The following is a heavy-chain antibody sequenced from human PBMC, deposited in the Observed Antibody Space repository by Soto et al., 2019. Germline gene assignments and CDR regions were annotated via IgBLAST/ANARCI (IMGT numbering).Heavy chain of an antibody. V-gene: IGHV1-18*01. D-gene: IGHD3-10*01. J-gene: IGHJ6*02. CDR2: ISAYNGNT. Sequence: ASVKVSCKASGYTFTSYCISWVRQAPGQGLEWMGWISAYNGNTNYAQKLQGRVTMTTDTSTSTAYMELRSLRSDDTAVYYCARDRLVSRGRYYYYGMDVWGQGTTVTVSS. CDR1: GYTFTSYC. CDR3: ARDRLVSRGRYYYYGMDV.